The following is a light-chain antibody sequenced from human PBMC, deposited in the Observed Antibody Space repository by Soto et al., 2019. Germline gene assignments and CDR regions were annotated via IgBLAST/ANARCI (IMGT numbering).Light chain of an antibody. V-gene: IGKV3-15*01. CDR1: QSVRTN. J-gene: IGKJ1*01. Sequence: EIVITQSPATLSVSPGETVTLSCRASQSVRTNLAWYQHKPGHSPRLLIYGAYNTATGFPARFTGSGSGTEFTLTISSLQSAEFAVYYCQQYNDNWPTVGQGPEVDIK. CDR2: GAY. CDR3: QQYNDNWPT.